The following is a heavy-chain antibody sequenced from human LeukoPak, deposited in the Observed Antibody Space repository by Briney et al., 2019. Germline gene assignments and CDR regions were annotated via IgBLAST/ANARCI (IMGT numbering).Heavy chain of an antibody. CDR3: AKDTFGGIIAFDS. V-gene: IGHV3-9*01. J-gene: IGHJ4*02. Sequence: GGSLRLSCAASGFTFSSYSMNWVRQAPGKGLEWVSGVTWNSNNIGYADSVEGRFTISRDNAKNSLYLQMNSLRTEDTALYYCAKDTFGGIIAFDSWGQGTLVTVSS. CDR2: VTWNSNNI. CDR1: GFTFSSYS. D-gene: IGHD3-16*01.